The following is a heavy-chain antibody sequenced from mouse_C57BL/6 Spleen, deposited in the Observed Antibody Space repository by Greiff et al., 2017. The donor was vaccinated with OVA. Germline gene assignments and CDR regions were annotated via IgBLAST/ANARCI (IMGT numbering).Heavy chain of an antibody. D-gene: IGHD1-1*01. CDR2: IDPSDSYT. Sequence: QVQLKQPGAELVKPGASVKLSCKASGYTFTSYWMQWVKQRPGQGLEWIGEIDPSDSYTNYNQKFKGKATLTVDTSSSTAYMQLSSLTSEDSAVYYCARNFFTTVVADAMDYWGQGTSVTVSS. J-gene: IGHJ4*01. CDR1: GYTFTSYW. V-gene: IGHV1-50*01. CDR3: ARNFFTTVVADAMDY.